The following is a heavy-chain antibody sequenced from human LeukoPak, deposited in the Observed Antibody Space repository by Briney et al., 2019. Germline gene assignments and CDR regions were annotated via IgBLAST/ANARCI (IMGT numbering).Heavy chain of an antibody. V-gene: IGHV3-30*02. J-gene: IGHJ6*03. CDR2: LRYDGSDE. CDR3: AKKYNSGRRPYDYYMDV. Sequence: GGSLRLSCAASGFTFSSYGMNWVRQAPGKGLEWVAFLRYDGSDEYYGDSVKGRFTVSRDNSKNMLYLQMNSLRAEDTAVYYCAKKYNSGRRPYDYYMDVWGKGTTVTVS. CDR1: GFTFSSYG. D-gene: IGHD6-19*01.